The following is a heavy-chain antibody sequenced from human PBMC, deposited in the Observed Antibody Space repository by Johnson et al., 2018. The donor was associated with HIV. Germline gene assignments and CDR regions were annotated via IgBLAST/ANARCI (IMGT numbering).Heavy chain of an antibody. J-gene: IGHJ3*02. Sequence: VQLVESGGGLVQPGGSLRLSCAASGFTFSDYYMHWIRQAPGKGLEWVGRIKSKTDGGTTDYAAPVKGRFTLSRDDSKNTLFLQMNSLKTEDTALYYCTAHYRNAFDIWGQGTMVTVSS. CDR2: IKSKTDGGTT. D-gene: IGHD1-26*01. CDR1: GFTFSDYY. CDR3: TAHYRNAFDI. V-gene: IGHV3-15*01.